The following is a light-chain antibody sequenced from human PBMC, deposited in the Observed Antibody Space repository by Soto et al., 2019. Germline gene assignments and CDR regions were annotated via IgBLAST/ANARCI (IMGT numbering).Light chain of an antibody. CDR3: CSYAGTSALV. J-gene: IGLJ2*01. V-gene: IGLV2-23*02. Sequence: QSALTQPASVSGSPGQSITISCTGTNSDIGSYDLVSWYQQHPGKAPKLMIYEVSKRPSGLSNRFSGSKSGNTASLTISGLQAEDGADYYCCSYAGTSALVFGGGTKATVL. CDR2: EVS. CDR1: NSDIGSYDL.